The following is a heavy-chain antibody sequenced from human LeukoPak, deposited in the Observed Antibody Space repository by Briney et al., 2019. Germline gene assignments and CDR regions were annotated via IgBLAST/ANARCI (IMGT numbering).Heavy chain of an antibody. V-gene: IGHV3-53*01. CDR2: IYSGGST. CDR1: GFTVSSNY. CDR3: AGGKPYYDSSGSDY. Sequence: GGSLRLSCAASGFTVSSNYMSWVRQAPGKGLEWVSVIYSGGSTYYADSVKGRFTISRDNSENTLYLQMNSLRAEDTAVYYCAGGKPYYDSSGSDYWGQGTLVTVSS. D-gene: IGHD3-22*01. J-gene: IGHJ4*02.